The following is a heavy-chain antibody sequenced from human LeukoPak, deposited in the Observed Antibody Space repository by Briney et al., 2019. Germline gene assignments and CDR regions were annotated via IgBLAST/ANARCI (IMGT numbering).Heavy chain of an antibody. Sequence: PGGSLRLSCAASGFTFSSYEINWVRQAPGKGLEWVSYISSSGSTKYYPDSVKGRFTISRDNSKNTLYLQMNSLRAEDTAVYYCATSYDSSGYYWAGAFDIWGQGTMVTVSS. J-gene: IGHJ3*02. CDR3: ATSYDSSGYYWAGAFDI. D-gene: IGHD3-22*01. CDR1: GFTFSSYE. CDR2: ISSSGSTK. V-gene: IGHV3-48*03.